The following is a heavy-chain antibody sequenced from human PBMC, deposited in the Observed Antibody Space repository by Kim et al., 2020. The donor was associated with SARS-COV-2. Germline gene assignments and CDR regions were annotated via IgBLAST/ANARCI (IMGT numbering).Heavy chain of an antibody. J-gene: IGHJ4*02. V-gene: IGHV3-23*01. Sequence: GGSLRLSCAASGFTFSSYAMSWVRQAPGKGLEWVSTISGDSGTSYYANSVKGRFTISRDNPKSTLYLQMDNLRAEDTAVYYCAKITAKFSADSCYCGQGT. CDR3: AKITAKFSADSCY. CDR1: GFTFSSYA. CDR2: ISGDSGTS. D-gene: IGHD6-25*01.